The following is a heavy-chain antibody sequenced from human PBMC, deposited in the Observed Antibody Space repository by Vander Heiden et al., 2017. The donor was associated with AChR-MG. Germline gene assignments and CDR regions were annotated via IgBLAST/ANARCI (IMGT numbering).Heavy chain of an antibody. Sequence: QVQLVESGGGVVQPGRSLRLSCAASGFTFSSYGMHWVRQAPGKGLEWVAVISYDGSNKYYADSVKGRFTISRDNSKNTLYLQMNSLRAEDTAVYYCAKSTPDYWGQGTLVTVSS. CDR2: ISYDGSNK. J-gene: IGHJ4*02. CDR1: GFTFSSYG. V-gene: IGHV3-30*18. CDR3: AKSTPDY.